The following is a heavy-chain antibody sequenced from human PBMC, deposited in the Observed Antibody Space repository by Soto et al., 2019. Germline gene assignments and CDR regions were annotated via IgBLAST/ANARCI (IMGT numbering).Heavy chain of an antibody. D-gene: IGHD2-8*02. Sequence: SETLSLTCTVSGGSISDYYWAWIRLPPGKGLEWIGYVNDRWGSHYNPSLKSRVAISLDTSKNQFSLKLTSVTAADTAVYYCARDKITGLFDYWGQGTLVTVSS. CDR1: GGSISDYY. CDR2: VNDRWGS. CDR3: ARDKITGLFDY. J-gene: IGHJ4*02. V-gene: IGHV4-59*12.